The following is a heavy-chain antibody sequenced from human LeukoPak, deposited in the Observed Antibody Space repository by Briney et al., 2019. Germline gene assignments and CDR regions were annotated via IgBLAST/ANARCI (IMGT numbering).Heavy chain of an antibody. V-gene: IGHV1-18*01. CDR3: ARTSGVSVAGSPYYFDF. J-gene: IGHJ4*02. Sequence: ASVKVSCKASGYLFINYGITWLRQAPGQGLECMGWISPYSGNTDYAQKLQGRVTMTTDRSTTTAYMELRSLGFDDTAVYYCARTSGVSVAGSPYYFDFWGQGALITVSS. CDR2: ISPYSGNT. D-gene: IGHD6-13*01. CDR1: GYLFINYG.